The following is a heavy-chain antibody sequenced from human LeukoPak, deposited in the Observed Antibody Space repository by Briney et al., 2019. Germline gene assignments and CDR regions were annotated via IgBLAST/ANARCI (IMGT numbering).Heavy chain of an antibody. D-gene: IGHD3-10*02. Sequence: SVKVSCKASGGTFSSYAISWVRQAPGQGLEWMGGIIPIFGTANYAQKFQGRVTITADESTSTAYMELSSLRSEDTAVYYCARDVRGGLQSSFDYWGQGTPVTVSS. CDR3: ARDVRGGLQSSFDY. V-gene: IGHV1-69*13. CDR2: IIPIFGTA. CDR1: GGTFSSYA. J-gene: IGHJ4*02.